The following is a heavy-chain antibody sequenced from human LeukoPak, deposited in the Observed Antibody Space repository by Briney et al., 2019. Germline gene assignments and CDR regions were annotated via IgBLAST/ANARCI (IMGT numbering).Heavy chain of an antibody. Sequence: GGSLRLSCAASGFSFSSYEMNWVRQAPGKGLEWVSYIGSTTNSIYYAYSVKGRFTISRDNAKKSLHLQMDSLRAEDTAVYYCARDEYSGLYYYMDVWGKGTTVTVSS. J-gene: IGHJ6*03. CDR2: IGSTTNSI. V-gene: IGHV3-48*03. CDR1: GFSFSSYE. D-gene: IGHD5-12*01. CDR3: ARDEYSGLYYYMDV.